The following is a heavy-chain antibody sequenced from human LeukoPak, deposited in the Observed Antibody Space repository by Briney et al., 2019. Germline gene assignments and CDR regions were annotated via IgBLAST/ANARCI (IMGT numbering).Heavy chain of an antibody. CDR3: ARRVGVPNNWFDP. D-gene: IGHD2-15*01. J-gene: IGHJ5*02. CDR1: GGSISSYY. V-gene: IGHV4-59*01. CDR2: IYYSGST. Sequence: SETLSLTCTVSGGSISSYYWSGIRQPPGKGLEWIGYIYYSGSTNYNPSLKSRVTISVDTSKNQFSLKLSSVTAADTAVYYCARRVGVPNNWFDPWGQGTLVTVSS.